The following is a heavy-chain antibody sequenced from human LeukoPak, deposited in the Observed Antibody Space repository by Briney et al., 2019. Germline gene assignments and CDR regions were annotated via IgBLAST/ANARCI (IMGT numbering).Heavy chain of an antibody. D-gene: IGHD6-6*01. V-gene: IGHV3-74*01. Sequence: GGSLRLSCAASGLTFSSYWMHWVRQAPGKGLVWVSSINSDGSSTRYADSVKGRFTISRDNAKNTLYLQMNSLRAEDTAVYYCARLPTGSSLHYWGQGTLVTDSS. J-gene: IGHJ4*02. CDR1: GLTFSSYW. CDR2: INSDGSST. CDR3: ARLPTGSSLHY.